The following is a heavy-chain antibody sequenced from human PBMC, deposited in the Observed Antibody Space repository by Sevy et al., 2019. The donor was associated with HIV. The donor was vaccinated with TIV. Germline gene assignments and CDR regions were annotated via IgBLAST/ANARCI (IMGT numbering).Heavy chain of an antibody. J-gene: IGHJ5*02. CDR1: GGSFSGYY. V-gene: IGHV4-34*01. CDR3: ARGEGALEAQFDP. D-gene: IGHD1-1*01. Sequence: SEILSLTCAVYGGSFSGYYWSWIRQPPGKGLEWIGQINHSGSTNYNPSLKSRLTISVDTSKNQYSLKLSSVTAADTLVYYCARGEGALEAQFDPWGQGTLVTVSS. CDR2: INHSGST.